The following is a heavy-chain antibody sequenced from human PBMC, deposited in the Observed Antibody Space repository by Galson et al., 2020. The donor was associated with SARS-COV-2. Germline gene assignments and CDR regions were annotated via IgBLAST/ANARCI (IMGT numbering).Heavy chain of an antibody. CDR3: ARYGGQYYGSGSYYNSATYHFDY. CDR2: IHYSGST. CDR1: GGYISSYY. Sequence: SVTLSPTCTVSGGYISSYYWSWIRQLPGKGLEWIGYIHYSGSTNYNPSTKSRVTISVDTSKNQFSLKLSSVTAADTAVYYCARYGGQYYGSGSYYNSATYHFDYWGQGTLVTVSS. D-gene: IGHD3-10*01. V-gene: IGHV4-59*13. J-gene: IGHJ4*02.